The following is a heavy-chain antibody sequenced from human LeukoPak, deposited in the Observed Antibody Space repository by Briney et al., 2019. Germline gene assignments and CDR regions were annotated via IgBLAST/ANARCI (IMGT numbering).Heavy chain of an antibody. CDR2: INPNSGGT. D-gene: IGHD6-13*01. J-gene: IGHJ4*02. V-gene: IGHV1-2*04. CDR3: ARAAAGTPQGDY. CDR1: GYTFTSYY. Sequence: ASVKVSCKASGYTFTSYYMHWVRQAPGQGLEWMGWINPNSGGTNYAQKFQGWVTMTRDTSISTAYMELSRLRSDDTAVYYCARAAAGTPQGDYWGQGTLVTVSS.